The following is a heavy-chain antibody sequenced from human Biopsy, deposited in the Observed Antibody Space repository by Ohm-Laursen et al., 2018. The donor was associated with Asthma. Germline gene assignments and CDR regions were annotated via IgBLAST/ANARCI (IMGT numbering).Heavy chain of an antibody. Sequence: ASVKVSCKTSGDSFSDYAISWVRQAPGQGLEWMGGLIPVLGTPDHAQMFEGRVTITADESTSTAYMELSSLSSEDTAVYYCARGYSGSDRIVYYYSGLEVWGQGTTVTVSS. V-gene: IGHV1-69*13. J-gene: IGHJ6*02. CDR2: LIPVLGTP. D-gene: IGHD5-12*01. CDR3: ARGYSGSDRIVYYYSGLEV. CDR1: GDSFSDYA.